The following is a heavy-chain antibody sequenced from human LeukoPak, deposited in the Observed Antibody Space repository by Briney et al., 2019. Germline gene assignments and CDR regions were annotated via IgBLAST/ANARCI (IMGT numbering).Heavy chain of an antibody. J-gene: IGHJ4*02. CDR2: TSTYNGET. V-gene: IGHV1-18*04. D-gene: IGHD3-9*01. CDR1: GYTFTSYG. Sequence: PGASVNVSCKASGYTFTSYGISWVRQAPGQGLDWMGWTSTYNGETAYARKFQDRLTMTTDTSTSTAYLELRSLRSDDTAVYYCARDPYHKILPGYGSAMGHWGQGILVTVSS. CDR3: ARDPYHKILPGYGSAMGH.